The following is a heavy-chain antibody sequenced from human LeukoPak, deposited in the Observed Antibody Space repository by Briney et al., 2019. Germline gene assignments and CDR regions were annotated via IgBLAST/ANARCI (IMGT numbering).Heavy chain of an antibody. D-gene: IGHD6-19*01. CDR3: AKAEEPGIAVAGTGLKYYGLDV. CDR1: GFTFDDYA. J-gene: IGHJ6*02. Sequence: GTSLRLSCAASGFTFDDYAMHCVRQAPGKGLEGAPGINWNRDYMGLADSVKGRFIISRDNAKNSLFLQMKSLSTEDTAFYYCAKAEEPGIAVAGTGLKYYGLDVWGQGTTVIVSS. V-gene: IGHV3-9*01. CDR2: INWNRDYM.